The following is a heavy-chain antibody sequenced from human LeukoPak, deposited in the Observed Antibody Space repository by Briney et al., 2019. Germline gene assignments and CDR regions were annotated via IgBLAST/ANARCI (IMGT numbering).Heavy chain of an antibody. D-gene: IGHD4-17*01. J-gene: IGHJ4*02. V-gene: IGHV5-51*01. Sequence: AGESLKISCKGSADIFINYWIGWVRQLSGKGLEWMGSIYPGDSDTRYSPSFQGQVTMSVDESISTAYLQWSSLKASDTAMYYCATHPDYGYWGQGTLVTVSS. CDR1: ADIFINYW. CDR2: IYPGDSDT. CDR3: ATHPDYGY.